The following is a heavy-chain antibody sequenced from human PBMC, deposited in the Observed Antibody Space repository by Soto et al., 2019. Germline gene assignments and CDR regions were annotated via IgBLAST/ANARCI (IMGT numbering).Heavy chain of an antibody. CDR1: VGSIISGDYY. D-gene: IGHD2-15*01. CDR3: ARYGSGECNRGSCYSPFDY. Sequence: SGTLSLTCTVSVGSIISGDYYWSWIRQPPGKDQEWIGYNYYSGNTYYNPSLRSRDTISVDTSKNQFFLKLSSVTAADTAVYYCARYGSGECNRGSCYSPFDYWGQGTQVTVSS. CDR2: NYYSGNT. V-gene: IGHV4-30-4*01. J-gene: IGHJ4*02.